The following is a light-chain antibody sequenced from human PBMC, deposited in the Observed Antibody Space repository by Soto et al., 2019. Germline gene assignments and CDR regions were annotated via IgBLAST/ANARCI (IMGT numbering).Light chain of an antibody. CDR2: KAS. CDR1: QSISRW. Sequence: DIQMTQSPSTLSASGGDRVTITYRASQSISRWLAWYQQKPGKAPKLLPYKASRLESGDPSRFSGSGSGKEFTLNISRLQRDVFATYDCQQYNSYSKLTFGGGHKVEIK. CDR3: QQYNSYSKLT. V-gene: IGKV1-5*03. J-gene: IGKJ4*01.